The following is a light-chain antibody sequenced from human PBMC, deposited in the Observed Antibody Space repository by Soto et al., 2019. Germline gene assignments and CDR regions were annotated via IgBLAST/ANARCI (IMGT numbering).Light chain of an antibody. Sequence: DIQMTQSPSTLSGSVGDRVTITCRASQTISNYLAWYQQKPGKIPNLLIYAASTLQAGVPSRFSGSGSGTEFTLTISSLQSEDFAVYYCQQYNNWPPYTFGQGTKVDIK. J-gene: IGKJ2*01. CDR3: QQYNNWPPYT. CDR1: QTISNY. CDR2: AAS. V-gene: IGKV1-27*01.